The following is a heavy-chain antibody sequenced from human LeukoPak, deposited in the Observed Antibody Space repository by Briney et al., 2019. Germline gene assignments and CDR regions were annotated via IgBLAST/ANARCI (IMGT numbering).Heavy chain of an antibody. D-gene: IGHD3-22*01. V-gene: IGHV4-59*08. J-gene: IGHJ3*01. Sequence: KPSETLSLTCTVSGGSISTYFWSWIRQPPGKGLEWIGYVYYSGSANYNPSLKSRVTISVDTSKNQFSLKLSSVTAADTAVYYCARGRGSPYYVEAFDVWGQGTVVTVSS. CDR1: GGSISTYF. CDR2: VYYSGSA. CDR3: ARGRGSPYYVEAFDV.